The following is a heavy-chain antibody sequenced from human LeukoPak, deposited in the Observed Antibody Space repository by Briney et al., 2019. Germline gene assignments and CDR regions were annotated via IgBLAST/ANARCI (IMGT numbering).Heavy chain of an antibody. D-gene: IGHD2-8*01. J-gene: IGHJ4*02. CDR1: GFTFRSYW. CDR2: IKQDGSEK. V-gene: IGHV3-7*01. CDR3: ARDSVYPFDY. Sequence: PGGSLRLSCAASGFTFRSYWMSWVRQAPGKGLEWVANIKQDGSEKYYVDSVKGRFTISRDNAKNSLYLQMNSLRAEDTAVYYCARDSVYPFDYWGQGTLVTVSS.